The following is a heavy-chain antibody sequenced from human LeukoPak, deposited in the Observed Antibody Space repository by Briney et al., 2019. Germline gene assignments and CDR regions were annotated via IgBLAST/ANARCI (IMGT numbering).Heavy chain of an antibody. D-gene: IGHD5-18*01. CDR2: INPSVGGT. Sequence: AASVKVSCKASGYTFTGYYMHWVRQAPGQGLEWMGIINPSVGGTSYAQKFQGGLTMTRDTSTTTVYMELSSLGSEDTAMYYCAREIGPRQLHLWGSAFDYWGQGTLVTVSS. V-gene: IGHV1-46*01. CDR3: AREIGPRQLHLWGSAFDY. CDR1: GYTFTGYY. J-gene: IGHJ4*02.